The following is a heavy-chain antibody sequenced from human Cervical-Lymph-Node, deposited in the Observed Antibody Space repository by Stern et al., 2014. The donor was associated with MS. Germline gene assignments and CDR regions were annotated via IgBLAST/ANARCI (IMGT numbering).Heavy chain of an antibody. CDR1: GFTFDDYA. V-gene: IGHV3-9*01. CDR3: AKDINLRGTYYFDY. CDR2: ISWNSGNI. Sequence: EVQLLESGGGLVQPGRSPRLSCAASGFTFDDYAMHWVRQAPGKGLEWVSGISWNSGNIGYADSVKGRFTISRDNAKNSLYLQMNSLRAEDTALYYCAKDINLRGTYYFDYWGQGTLVTVSS. D-gene: IGHD2-15*01. J-gene: IGHJ4*02.